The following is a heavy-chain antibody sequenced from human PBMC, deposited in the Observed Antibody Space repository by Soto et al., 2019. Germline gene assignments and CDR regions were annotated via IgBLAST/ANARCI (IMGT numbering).Heavy chain of an antibody. D-gene: IGHD2-8*01. J-gene: IGHJ4*02. V-gene: IGHV1-8*02. CDR3: ARAKGWDVLMVYAGTEIYYFDY. Sequence: ASVTVSCKASGGTFSSYAIIWVRQAPGQGLEWMGGMNPNSGNTGYAQKFQGRVTMTRNTSISTAYMELSSLRSEDTAVYYCARAKGWDVLMVYAGTEIYYFDYWGQGTLVTVSS. CDR2: MNPNSGNT. CDR1: GGTFSSYA.